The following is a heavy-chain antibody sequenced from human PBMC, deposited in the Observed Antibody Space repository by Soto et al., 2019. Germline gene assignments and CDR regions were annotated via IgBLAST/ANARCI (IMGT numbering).Heavy chain of an antibody. J-gene: IGHJ4*02. V-gene: IGHV1-18*01. CDR3: ARVRYGDY. CDR1: GYTFTSYG. D-gene: IGHD1-1*01. Sequence: QVHLVQSGAEVKKPGASVKVSCKASGYTFTSYGITWVRQAPGQGLEWMGWISAHNGNTDYAQKLQGRVIVTRDTSTTTSYMELGSLISDVTPVYYFARVRYGDYWGQGAPVTVSS. CDR2: ISAHNGNT.